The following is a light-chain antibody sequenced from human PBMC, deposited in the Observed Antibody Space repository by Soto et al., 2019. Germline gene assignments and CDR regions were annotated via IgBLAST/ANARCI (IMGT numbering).Light chain of an antibody. J-gene: IGKJ5*01. CDR3: QQYNSYSIT. CDR2: DAC. Sequence: DIQMTQSPSTLSASVGDSIPSTCRAGQSINTWLAWYQQKPGKAPKLLIHDACSSASGVPSRFSGSGSRTDFTLTISRLQPDDFATYYCQQYNSYSITFGQGTRLEI. V-gene: IGKV1-5*01. CDR1: QSINTW.